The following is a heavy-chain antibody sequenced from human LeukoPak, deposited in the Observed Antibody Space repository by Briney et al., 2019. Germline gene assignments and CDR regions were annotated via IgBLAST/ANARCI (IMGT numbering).Heavy chain of an antibody. CDR3: AREERASHSGY. Sequence: SETLSLTCTVSRGSISSYYWSWIRQSVGKGLEWIGRISSSGSTNYNPSLKSRVTMSVDTSKNQFSLKLSSVTAADTAVYYCAREERASHSGYWGQGTLVTVSS. CDR1: RGSISSYY. V-gene: IGHV4-4*07. CDR2: ISSSGST. D-gene: IGHD1-1*01. J-gene: IGHJ4*02.